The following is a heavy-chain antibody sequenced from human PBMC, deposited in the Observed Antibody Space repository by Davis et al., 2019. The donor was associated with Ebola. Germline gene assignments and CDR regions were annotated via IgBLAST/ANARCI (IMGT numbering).Heavy chain of an antibody. Sequence: GGSLRLSCAASGFTFSGSAMHWVRQASGKGLEWVGRIRSKANSYATAYAASVKGRFTISRDDSKNTAYLQMNSLKTEDTAVYYCAKLVMEYYGMDVWGQGTTVTVSS. CDR3: AKLVMEYYGMDV. J-gene: IGHJ6*02. V-gene: IGHV3-73*01. CDR1: GFTFSGSA. D-gene: IGHD3-3*01. CDR2: IRSKANSYAT.